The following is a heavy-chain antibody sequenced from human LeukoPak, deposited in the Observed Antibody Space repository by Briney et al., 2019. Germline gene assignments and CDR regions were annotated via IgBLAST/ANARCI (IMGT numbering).Heavy chain of an antibody. V-gene: IGHV3-48*03. CDR1: GFTFSSYE. J-gene: IGHJ3*02. CDR2: ISSSGSTI. D-gene: IGHD5-12*01. CDR3: ARVLGYSGYDAFDI. Sequence: GGSLRLSCAASGFTFSSYEMNWVRQAPGKGLEWVSYISSSGSTIYYADSVKGRFTISRDNAKNSLYLQMNSLRAEDTAVYYCARVLGYSGYDAFDIWGQGTMVTVSS.